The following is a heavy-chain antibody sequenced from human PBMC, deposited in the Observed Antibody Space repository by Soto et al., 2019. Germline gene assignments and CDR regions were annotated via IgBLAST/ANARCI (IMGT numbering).Heavy chain of an antibody. J-gene: IGHJ5*01. CDR2: IYYSGST. CDR1: GGSISSSSYY. D-gene: IGHD3-10*01. CDR3: ERNRKVRGVDS. V-gene: IGHV4-39*01. Sequence: SETLSLTCTVSGGSISSSSYYWGWIRQPPGKGLEWIGSIYYSGSTYYNPSLKSRVTISVDTSKNQFSLKLSSVTAADTAVYYCERNRKVRGVDSWGQGTLVTVSS.